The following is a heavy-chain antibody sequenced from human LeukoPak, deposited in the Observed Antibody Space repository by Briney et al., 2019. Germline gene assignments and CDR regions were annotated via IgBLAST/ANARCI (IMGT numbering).Heavy chain of an antibody. Sequence: ASVKVSCKVSGGTFSSYAISWVRQAPGQGIEWMGRIIPIFGIANYAQKFQGRVTITADKSTSTAYMELSSLRSEDTAVYYCARGPITMIDVGADWFDPWGQGTLVTVSS. CDR1: GGTFSSYA. D-gene: IGHD3-22*01. CDR3: ARGPITMIDVGADWFDP. V-gene: IGHV1-69*04. J-gene: IGHJ5*02. CDR2: IIPIFGIA.